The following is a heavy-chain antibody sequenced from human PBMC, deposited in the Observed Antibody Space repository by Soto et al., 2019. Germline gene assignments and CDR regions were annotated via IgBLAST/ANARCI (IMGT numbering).Heavy chain of an antibody. V-gene: IGHV3-21*01. J-gene: IGHJ3*02. Sequence: GSLRLSCAASGFTFSSYSMNWVRQAPGKGLEWVSSISSSSSYIYYADSVKGRFTISRDNAKNSLYLQMNSLRAEDTAVYYCAREGYNRNYRGGAFDIWGQGTIVTVS. CDR2: ISSSSSYI. CDR1: GFTFSSYS. CDR3: AREGYNRNYRGGAFDI. D-gene: IGHD1-7*01.